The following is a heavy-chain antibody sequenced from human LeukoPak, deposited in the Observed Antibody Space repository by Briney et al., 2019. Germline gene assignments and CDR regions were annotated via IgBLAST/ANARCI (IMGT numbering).Heavy chain of an antibody. CDR3: ARARGGIAAAVEDY. J-gene: IGHJ4*02. CDR1: GGSISSGDYY. CDR2: IYYSGST. V-gene: IGHV4-30-4*01. Sequence: SQTLSLTCTVSGGSISSGDYYWSWIRQPPGKGLEWIGYIYYSGSTYYNPSLKSRVTISVDTSKNQFSLKLSFVTAADTAVYYCARARGGIAAAVEDYWGQGTLVTVSS. D-gene: IGHD6-13*01.